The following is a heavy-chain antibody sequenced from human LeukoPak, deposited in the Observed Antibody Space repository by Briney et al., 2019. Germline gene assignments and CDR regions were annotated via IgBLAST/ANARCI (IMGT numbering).Heavy chain of an antibody. D-gene: IGHD6-19*01. V-gene: IGHV4-34*01. Sequence: PSETLSLTCAVYGGSSSGYYWSWIRHPPGKGLEWIGEINHSGSTNYNPSPKSRVTISVDTSKNQFSLKLSSVTAADAAVYHCARGVGSGWYYYYYYMDVWGKGTTVTVSS. CDR2: INHSGST. J-gene: IGHJ6*03. CDR3: ARGVGSGWYYYYYYMDV. CDR1: GGSSSGYY.